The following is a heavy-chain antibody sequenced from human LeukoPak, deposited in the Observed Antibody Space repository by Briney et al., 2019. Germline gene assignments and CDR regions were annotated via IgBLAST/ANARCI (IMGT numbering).Heavy chain of an antibody. D-gene: IGHD3-16*01. V-gene: IGHV3-30*02. CDR2: IRYDGSNK. J-gene: IGHJ4*02. Sequence: PGGSLRLSCAASGFTFSSYGMHWVRQAPGKGLEWVAFIRYDGSNKYYADSVKGRFTISRDNSKNTLYLQMNSLRAEDTAVYYCAKVLDLYAVFDYWGQGTLVTVSS. CDR1: GFTFSSYG. CDR3: AKVLDLYAVFDY.